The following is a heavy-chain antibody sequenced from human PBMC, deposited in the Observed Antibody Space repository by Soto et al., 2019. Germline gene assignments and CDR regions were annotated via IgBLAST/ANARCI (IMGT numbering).Heavy chain of an antibody. CDR2: IYATGTT. V-gene: IGHV4-4*07. Sequence: SETLSLTCTVSGASISGFYWSWIRKSAGKGLEWIGRIYATGTTDHNPSLKSRVMMSVDTSRKQFSLKLRSVTAADTAVYYCVRDGTKTLRDWFDPWGQGISVTVSS. D-gene: IGHD1-1*01. CDR1: GASISGFY. J-gene: IGHJ5*02. CDR3: VRDGTKTLRDWFDP.